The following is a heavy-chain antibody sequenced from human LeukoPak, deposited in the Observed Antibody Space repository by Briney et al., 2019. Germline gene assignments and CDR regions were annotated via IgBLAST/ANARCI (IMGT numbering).Heavy chain of an antibody. CDR3: AKGGYTTCFNP. CDR1: GFTFSEYS. CDR2: IRSNGRDT. Sequence: GGSLRLSCAASGFTFSEYSMSWVRQAPGKGLEWVSNIRSNGRDTYYTDSVKGRFTISRDNSKNTLYLEMNSLRAEDTAVYYCAKGGYTTCFNPWGQGTLVTVSS. V-gene: IGHV3-23*01. J-gene: IGHJ5*02. D-gene: IGHD2-15*01.